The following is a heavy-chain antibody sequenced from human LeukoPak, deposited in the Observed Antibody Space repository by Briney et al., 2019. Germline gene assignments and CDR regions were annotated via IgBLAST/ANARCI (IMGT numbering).Heavy chain of an antibody. CDR2: ISAYNGNT. J-gene: IGHJ4*02. V-gene: IGHV1-18*01. CDR3: ARDPPYCSGGSCYGVY. D-gene: IGHD2-15*01. Sequence: GASVKVSCKASGYTFTSYGISWVRQAPGQGLEWMGWISAYNGNTNYAQKLQGRVTMTTDTSTSTAYMELGSLRSDDTAVYYCARDPPYCSGGSCYGVYWGQGTLVTVSS. CDR1: GYTFTSYG.